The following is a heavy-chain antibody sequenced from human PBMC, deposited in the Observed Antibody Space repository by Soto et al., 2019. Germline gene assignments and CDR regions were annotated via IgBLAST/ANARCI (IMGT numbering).Heavy chain of an antibody. V-gene: IGHV4-31*03. D-gene: IGHD4-17*01. CDR2: IYYSGST. J-gene: IGHJ4*02. CDR3: ARKATVTTCFDY. Sequence: QVQLQESGPGLVKPSQTLSLTCTVSGGSISSGGYYWSWIRQHPGKGLEWIGYIYYSGSTYYNPSLKSRVTIAVDTSKNQFALKLSSVTAADTAVYYCARKATVTTCFDYWGQGTLVTVSS. CDR1: GGSISSGGYY.